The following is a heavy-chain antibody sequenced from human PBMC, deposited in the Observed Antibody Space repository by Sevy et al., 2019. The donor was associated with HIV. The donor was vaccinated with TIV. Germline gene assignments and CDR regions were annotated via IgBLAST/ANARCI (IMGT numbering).Heavy chain of an antibody. Sequence: QLGGSLRLSCAASGFTVSSNYMSWVRQAPGKGLEWVSVIYSGGSTYYADSVKGRFTISRDNSKNTLYLQMNSLRAEDTAVYYCASRYYYGSGSYYRWSWDVWGQGTTVTVS. J-gene: IGHJ6*02. CDR2: IYSGGST. V-gene: IGHV3-53*01. CDR1: GFTVSSNY. D-gene: IGHD3-10*01. CDR3: ASRYYYGSGSYYRWSWDV.